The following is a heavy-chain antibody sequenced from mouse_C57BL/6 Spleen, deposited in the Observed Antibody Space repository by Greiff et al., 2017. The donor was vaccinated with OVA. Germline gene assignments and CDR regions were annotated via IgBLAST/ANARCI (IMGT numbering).Heavy chain of an antibody. J-gene: IGHJ4*01. CDR1: GFSFNTYA. Sequence: EVQLVESGGGLVQPKGSLKLSCAASGFSFNTYAMNWVRQAPGKGLEWVARIRSKSNNNETYYADSVKDRFTISSDDSESMLYLQMNHLKTQNTAVYYCVRQGDSRYYYAVGYWGQGTSVTVSS. V-gene: IGHV10-1*01. CDR2: IRSKSNNNET. CDR3: VRQGDSRYYYAVGY.